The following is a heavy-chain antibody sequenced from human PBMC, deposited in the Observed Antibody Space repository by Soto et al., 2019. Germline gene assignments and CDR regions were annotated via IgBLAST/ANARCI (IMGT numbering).Heavy chain of an antibody. V-gene: IGHV1-8*01. D-gene: IGHD5-18*01. CDR1: GYTFTNND. Sequence: QVQLVQSGAEVKKPGASVKVSCKASGYTFTNNDVSWVRQATGQGLEWMGWVNPGSGDTGYAQKFQGRLTMTRDISIATAYMELTSMPSEDTAIYSWARMDSFGSLNWFAPWGQGTLITVSS. CDR3: ARMDSFGSLNWFAP. J-gene: IGHJ5*02. CDR2: VNPGSGDT.